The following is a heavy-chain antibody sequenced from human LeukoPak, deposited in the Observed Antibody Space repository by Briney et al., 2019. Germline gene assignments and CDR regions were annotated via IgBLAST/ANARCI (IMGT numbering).Heavy chain of an antibody. CDR1: GFTFSSYS. Sequence: PGGSLRLSCAASGFTFSSYSINWVRQAPGKGLEWVSYSSSSTSTTYYADSVKGRFTISRDNAKNSLYLQMNSLRAEDTAVYYSARARAGTYYPYYFDYWGQGTLVTVSS. J-gene: IGHJ4*02. V-gene: IGHV3-48*01. CDR3: ARARAGTYYPYYFDY. D-gene: IGHD1-26*01. CDR2: SSSSTSTT.